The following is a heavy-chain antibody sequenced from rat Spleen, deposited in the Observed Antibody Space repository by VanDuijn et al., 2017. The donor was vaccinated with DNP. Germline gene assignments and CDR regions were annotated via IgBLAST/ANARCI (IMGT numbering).Heavy chain of an antibody. J-gene: IGHJ2*01. CDR1: RITFSDHN. V-gene: IGHV5-7*01. CDR2: ISYDGSDT. CDR3: AGRPPPTRGPFDY. Sequence: EVQLVESGGGLVQPGRSLKLSCAVSRITFSDHNMAWVRQAPKKGLEWVATISYDGSDTYYRDSVKGRFTISRDNAKSTLYLQMDSRRSEETATYYCAGRPPPTRGPFDYWGQGVTVTVSS. D-gene: IGHD1-4*01.